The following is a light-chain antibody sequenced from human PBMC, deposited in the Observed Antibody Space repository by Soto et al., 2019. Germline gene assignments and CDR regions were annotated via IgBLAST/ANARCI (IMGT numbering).Light chain of an antibody. CDR1: SSNIGRNT. Sequence: QTVLTQPPSASGSPGQWVTISCSGSSSNIGRNTVSWYQQLPGTAPKLLIYSNNDRPSGVPDRFSGSKSGTSASLAISGLQFEDEAGYYCASLDNSREGYVFGAGTKVTVL. CDR3: ASLDNSREGYV. CDR2: SNN. J-gene: IGLJ1*01. V-gene: IGLV1-44*01.